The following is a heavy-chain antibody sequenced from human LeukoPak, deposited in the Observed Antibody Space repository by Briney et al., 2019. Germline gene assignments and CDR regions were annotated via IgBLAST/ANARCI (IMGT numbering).Heavy chain of an antibody. CDR3: ARGIQVYFFEY. Sequence: ASVKVSCKASGYTFRNYGINWVRQAPGQGLEWMGWISAYNGNTNYAQKLQGRVTMTTDRSTSTAYMELRSLRSDDTAVYYCARGIQVYFFEYWGQGTQVTVSS. D-gene: IGHD5-18*01. J-gene: IGHJ4*02. V-gene: IGHV1-18*01. CDR2: ISAYNGNT. CDR1: GYTFRNYG.